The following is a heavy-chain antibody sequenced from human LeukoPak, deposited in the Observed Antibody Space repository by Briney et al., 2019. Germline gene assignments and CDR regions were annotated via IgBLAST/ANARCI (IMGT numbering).Heavy chain of an antibody. Sequence: SETLSLICTVSGGSISSYYWSWVRQPPGKGLEWIGYVSYSGSTGYNPSLKSRVIISIDTSKNQFSLRLSSVTAADTAVYYCARENDRYGRIDYWGQGTQVTVSS. CDR2: VSYSGST. V-gene: IGHV4-59*01. J-gene: IGHJ4*02. D-gene: IGHD5-18*01. CDR1: GGSISSYY. CDR3: ARENDRYGRIDY.